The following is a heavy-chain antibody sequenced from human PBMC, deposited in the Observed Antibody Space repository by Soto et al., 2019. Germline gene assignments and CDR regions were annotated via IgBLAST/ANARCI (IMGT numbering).Heavy chain of an antibody. CDR2: IVVGSGNT. D-gene: IGHD3-3*01. Sequence: GASVKVSCKASGFTFTSSAVQWVRQARGQRLEWIGWIVVGSGNTNYAQKFQERVTITRDMSTSTAYMELSSLRSEDTAVYYCAGGPAYDFWSGYYDWGQGTLVTVSS. CDR1: GFTFTSSA. CDR3: AGGPAYDFWSGYYD. V-gene: IGHV1-58*01. J-gene: IGHJ4*02.